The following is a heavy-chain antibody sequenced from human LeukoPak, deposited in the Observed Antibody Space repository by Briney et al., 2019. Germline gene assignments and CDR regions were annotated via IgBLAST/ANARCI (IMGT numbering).Heavy chain of an antibody. J-gene: IGHJ5*02. CDR1: GYSFTSYW. V-gene: IGHV5-51*01. CDR3: ARTITMVRGVIYWFDP. CDR2: IYPGDSDT. D-gene: IGHD3-10*01. Sequence: GESLKISCKGAGYSFTSYWSGWVRQMPGKGLEWMGIIYPGDSDTRYSPSFQGQVTISADKSISTAYLQWSSLKASDTAMYYCARTITMVRGVIYWFDPWGQGTLVTVSS.